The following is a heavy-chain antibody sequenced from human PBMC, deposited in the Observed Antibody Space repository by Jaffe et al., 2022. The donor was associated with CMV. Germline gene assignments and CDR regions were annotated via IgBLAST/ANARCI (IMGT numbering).Heavy chain of an antibody. Sequence: QVQLVQSGAEVKKPGASVKVSCKTSGYTFTGYYMHWVRQAPGQGLEWMGWINPNSGDTNFAQTFQGRVTMTRDTSISTVYMELSRLRSDDTAVYYCVRSWLWFGELHRQSFDYWGPGTLVTVSS. CDR3: VRSWLWFGELHRQSFDY. CDR2: INPNSGDT. D-gene: IGHD3-10*01. V-gene: IGHV1-2*02. J-gene: IGHJ4*02. CDR1: GYTFTGYY.